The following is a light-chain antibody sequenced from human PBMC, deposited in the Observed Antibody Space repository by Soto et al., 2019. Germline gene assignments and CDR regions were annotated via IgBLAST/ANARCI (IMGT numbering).Light chain of an antibody. CDR3: QQYNSYSQT. Sequence: DIQMTQSTSTLSASVGDRVTITCRASQSISSWLAWYQQKPGKAPKLLIYKASSVESGVPSRFSGSGSGTEFTLTISSLQPDDFATYYFQQYNSYSQTFGQGTKREIK. CDR1: QSISSW. J-gene: IGKJ2*01. V-gene: IGKV1-5*03. CDR2: KAS.